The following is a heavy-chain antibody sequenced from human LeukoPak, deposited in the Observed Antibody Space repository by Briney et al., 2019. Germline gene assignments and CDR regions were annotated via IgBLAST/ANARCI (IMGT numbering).Heavy chain of an antibody. CDR3: ARGQSEVFY. CDR1: GGSINRYH. D-gene: IGHD2-8*01. CDR2: INHIGGT. J-gene: IGHJ4*02. V-gene: IGHV4-34*01. Sequence: PSETLSLTCIVSGGSINRYHWTWIRQPPGKGLEWIGQINHIGGTTYNPSLKSRVTISIDTSKNQFSLRLTSVTAADTAMYYCARGQSEVFYWGQGTLVTVSS.